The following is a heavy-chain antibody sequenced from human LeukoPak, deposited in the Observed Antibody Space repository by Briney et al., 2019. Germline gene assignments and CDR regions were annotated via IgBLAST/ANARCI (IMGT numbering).Heavy chain of an antibody. D-gene: IGHD1-7*01. Sequence: GGSLRLSCAASGFTFSSFAMSWVRQAPGKGLEWVSVIYSGGSTYYADSVKGRFTISRDNSKNTLYLQMTSLRAEDTAVYYCARVNSRDWSFDLWGRGTQVAVSS. V-gene: IGHV3-66*01. CDR1: GFTFSSFA. CDR2: IYSGGST. J-gene: IGHJ2*01. CDR3: ARVNSRDWSFDL.